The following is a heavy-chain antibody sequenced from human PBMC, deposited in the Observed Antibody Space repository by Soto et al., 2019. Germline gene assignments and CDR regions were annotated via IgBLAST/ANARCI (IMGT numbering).Heavy chain of an antibody. CDR3: ARADRQYCSVSTCYIFDH. Sequence: PSETLSFTXIVSGASVSSDSYYWTWIRQPPGKGLEWIGYTDYSGSTKYNPSLKSRVTISVDTSKNQFSLRVSSVTAADTAMYYCARADRQYCSVSTCYIFDHWGQGTQVTVSS. CDR2: TDYSGST. J-gene: IGHJ4*02. CDR1: GASVSSDSYY. D-gene: IGHD2-2*02. V-gene: IGHV4-61*01.